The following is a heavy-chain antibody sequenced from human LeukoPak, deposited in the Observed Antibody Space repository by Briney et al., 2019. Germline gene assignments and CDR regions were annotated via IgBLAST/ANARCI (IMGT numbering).Heavy chain of an antibody. V-gene: IGHV4-34*01. CDR1: GGSFSGYY. J-gene: IGHJ6*02. CDR3: ARGNYYYYGMDV. CDR2: INHSGST. Sequence: SETLSLTCAVYGGSFSGYYWSWIRQPPGKGLEWIGEINHSGSTNYNPSLKSRVTISVDTSKNQFSLKLSSVTAADTAVYYCARGNYYYYGMDVWGQGTTVTVSS.